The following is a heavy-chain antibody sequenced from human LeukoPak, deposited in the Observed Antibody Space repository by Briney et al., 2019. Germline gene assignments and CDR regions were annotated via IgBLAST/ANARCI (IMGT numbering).Heavy chain of an antibody. CDR3: ARVGSADLAFDI. J-gene: IGHJ3*02. Sequence: SETLSLTCAVSGVSINSNNWWSWVRQPPGKGLEWIGEIYHSGSTNYNPSLKSRVTISVDKSKNQFSLELSSVTAADTAVYYCARVGSADLAFDIWGQGTMVTVSS. D-gene: IGHD2-2*01. CDR1: GVSINSNNW. CDR2: IYHSGST. V-gene: IGHV4-4*02.